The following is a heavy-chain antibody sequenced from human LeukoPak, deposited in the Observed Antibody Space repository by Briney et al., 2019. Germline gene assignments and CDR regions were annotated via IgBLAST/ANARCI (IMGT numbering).Heavy chain of an antibody. CDR2: INPSGGST. Sequence: ASVKVSCKASGYTFTSYYMHWVRQAPGQGLEWMGLINPSGGSTSYAQKFQGRVTMTRDMSTSTAYMELRSLRSDDTAVYYCARGAQRNIAVAGVDAFDIWGQGTMVTVSS. CDR3: ARGAQRNIAVAGVDAFDI. J-gene: IGHJ3*02. CDR1: GYTFTSYY. V-gene: IGHV1-46*01. D-gene: IGHD6-19*01.